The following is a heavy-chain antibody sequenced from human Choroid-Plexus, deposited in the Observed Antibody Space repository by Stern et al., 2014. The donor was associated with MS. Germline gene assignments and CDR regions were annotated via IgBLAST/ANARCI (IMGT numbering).Heavy chain of an antibody. CDR1: GFTFGSCA. Sequence: VQLVESGGGVVQPGRPLGLSCVASGFTFGSCAMHWVRQAPGQGLGWVAGVSYDGSNKYYADSVKGRFTISRDNSQNTLYMQMSSLRPEDTAVYYCAKDRQYLTYFFDHWGQGSLVTVSS. CDR2: VSYDGSNK. J-gene: IGHJ5*02. D-gene: IGHD2/OR15-2a*01. CDR3: AKDRQYLTYFFDH. V-gene: IGHV3-30*18.